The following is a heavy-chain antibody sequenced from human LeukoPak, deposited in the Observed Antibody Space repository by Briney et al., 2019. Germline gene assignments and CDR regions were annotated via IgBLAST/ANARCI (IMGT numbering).Heavy chain of an antibody. J-gene: IGHJ4*02. V-gene: IGHV4-59*01. D-gene: IGHD6-19*01. Sequence: SETLSLTCTVSGGSISSYYWSWIRQPPGKGLEWIGYIYYSGSTNYNPSLKSRVTISVDTSKNQFSLKLSSVTAADTAVYYCAKDLHSSGWLVYFDYWGQGTLVTVSS. CDR3: AKDLHSSGWLVYFDY. CDR2: IYYSGST. CDR1: GGSISSYY.